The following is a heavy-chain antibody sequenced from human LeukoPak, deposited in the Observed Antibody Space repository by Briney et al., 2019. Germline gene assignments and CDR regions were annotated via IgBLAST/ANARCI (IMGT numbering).Heavy chain of an antibody. CDR2: ISSSSYI. CDR1: GLTFSSYS. CDR3: ARVSGYGSGSYQYYYGMDV. Sequence: GGSLRLSCAASGLTFSSYSTNWVRQAPGKWLEWVSSISSSSYIYYADSVKGRFTIARDNAKNSLYLQMNSLRAEDTAVYYCARVSGYGSGSYQYYYGMDVGGQGTTVTVSS. J-gene: IGHJ6*02. V-gene: IGHV3-21*01. D-gene: IGHD3-10*01.